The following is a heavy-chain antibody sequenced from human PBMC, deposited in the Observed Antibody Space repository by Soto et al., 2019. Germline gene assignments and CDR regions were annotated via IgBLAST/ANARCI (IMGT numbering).Heavy chain of an antibody. Sequence: XGSLRLSFVASGFSISTHSLTWVRQAPGKGLEWVSSFSGRSGDTYYAASVKGRFTISGDSSKNTVILQMNNLRADDTALYYCARDSSAWPNYFDSWGQGIQVTVSS. CDR3: ARDSSAWPNYFDS. CDR2: FSGRSGDT. D-gene: IGHD6-19*01. CDR1: GFSISTHS. J-gene: IGHJ4*02. V-gene: IGHV3-23*01.